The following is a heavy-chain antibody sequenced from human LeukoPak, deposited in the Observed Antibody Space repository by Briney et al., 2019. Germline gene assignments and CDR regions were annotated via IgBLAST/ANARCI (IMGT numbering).Heavy chain of an antibody. CDR1: GFTFSDYY. D-gene: IGHD2-21*02. Sequence: GGSLRLSCAASGFTFSDYYMSWIRQAPGKGLEWVSYISSGSTIYYADSVKGRFTISRDNAKNSLYLQMNSLRAEDTAVYYCAKLCGGDCYFDYWGQGTLVTVSS. CDR3: AKLCGGDCYFDY. CDR2: ISSGSTI. V-gene: IGHV3-11*04. J-gene: IGHJ4*02.